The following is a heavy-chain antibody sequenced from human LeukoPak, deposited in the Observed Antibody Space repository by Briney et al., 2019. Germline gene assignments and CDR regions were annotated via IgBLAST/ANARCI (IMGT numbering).Heavy chain of an antibody. D-gene: IGHD4-23*01. CDR3: AKVQEWELLFLFDQ. J-gene: IGHJ4*02. V-gene: IGHV3-30*18. CDR2: ISYDGSKK. CDR1: AFTFSRYA. Sequence: GRSLRLSCVSSAFTFSRYAMDWVRQAPGKGLEWVAGISYDGSKKYYADSVKGRFTVSRDNSKNTLYLQMDSLRAEDTAVYYCAKVQEWELLFLFDQWGQGTLVTVSS.